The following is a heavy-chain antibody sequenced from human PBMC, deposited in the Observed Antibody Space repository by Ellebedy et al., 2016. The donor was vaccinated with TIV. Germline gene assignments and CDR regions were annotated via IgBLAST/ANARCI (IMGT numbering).Heavy chain of an antibody. V-gene: IGHV4-39*01. J-gene: IGHJ4*02. CDR2: IYSTGIT. CDR3: ARNID. Sequence: SETLSLTXSVSGGSISSSSYYWGWVRQPPGKGLEWIGCIYSTGITYYNPSLKSRVTISVDTSKNQFSLRLSFVTAADTAVYYCARNIDWGQGTLVTVSS. CDR1: GGSISSSSYY.